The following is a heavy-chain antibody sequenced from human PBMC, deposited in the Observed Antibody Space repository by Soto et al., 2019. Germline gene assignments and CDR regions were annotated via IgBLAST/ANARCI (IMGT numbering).Heavy chain of an antibody. CDR1: GGSISSSSYY. Sequence: QLQLQESGPGLVKPSETLSLTCTVSGGSISSSSYYWGWIRQPPGRGLEWIGSIYSSGSTYYNPSLKSRVSISVATCKNHFSLNLSSVTAADTAVYYCARQQSGIAAAGTQGQNTLDPGGEGTLVTVSS. V-gene: IGHV4-39*01. J-gene: IGHJ5*02. CDR2: IYSSGST. D-gene: IGHD6-13*01. CDR3: ARQQSGIAAAGTQGQNTLDP.